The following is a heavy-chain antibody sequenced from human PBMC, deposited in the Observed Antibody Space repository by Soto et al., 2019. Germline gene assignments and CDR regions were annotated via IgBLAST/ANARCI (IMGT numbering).Heavy chain of an antibody. Sequence: GGSLRLSCAASGFTFSSYAMSWVRQAPGKGLEWVSAISGSGGSTYYADSVKGRFTISRDNSKNTLYLQMNSLRAEDTAVYYCAKDLSGYDSYGMDVWGQGTTVTVSS. CDR1: GFTFSSYA. J-gene: IGHJ6*02. CDR3: AKDLSGYDSYGMDV. D-gene: IGHD5-12*01. V-gene: IGHV3-23*01. CDR2: ISGSGGST.